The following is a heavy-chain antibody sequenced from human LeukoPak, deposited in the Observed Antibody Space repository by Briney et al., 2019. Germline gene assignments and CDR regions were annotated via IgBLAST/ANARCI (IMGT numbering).Heavy chain of an antibody. D-gene: IGHD5-18*01. CDR3: ARSESSYCSSLQYYFDC. Sequence: PGGSLRLSCAASGFPFSTYAMHWVRQAPGKGLERVAVISYDGRNKYYADSVKGRFTISRDNSKNTLYLQVNSLRAEDTAVYYFARSESSYCSSLQYYFDCWGQGTLVTVSS. V-gene: IGHV3-30*04. CDR2: ISYDGRNK. CDR1: GFPFSTYA. J-gene: IGHJ4*02.